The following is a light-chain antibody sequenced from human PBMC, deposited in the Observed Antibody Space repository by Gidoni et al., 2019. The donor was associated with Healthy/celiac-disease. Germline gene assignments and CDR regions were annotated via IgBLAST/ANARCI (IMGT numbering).Light chain of an antibody. J-gene: IGKJ3*01. CDR3: QQYNNWPPFT. V-gene: IGKV3-15*01. CDR2: GAS. Sequence: EIVMMQSPATLSVSPGERATLPCRASQSVSSNLAWYQQKPGQAPRLLIYGASTRATGIPARFSGSGSGTEFTLTISSLQSEDFAVYYCQQYNNWPPFTFGPGTKVDIK. CDR1: QSVSSN.